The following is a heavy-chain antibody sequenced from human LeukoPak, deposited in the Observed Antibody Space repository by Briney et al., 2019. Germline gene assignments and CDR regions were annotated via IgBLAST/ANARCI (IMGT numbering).Heavy chain of an antibody. CDR3: ARVMSEGGFGNRLYYFDY. CDR2: IIPILGIA. V-gene: IGHV1-69*04. Sequence: SVKVSCKASGGTFSSYAISWVRQAPGQGLEWMGRIIPILGIANYAQKFQGRVTITADKSTSTACMELSSLRSEDTAVYYCARVMSEGGFGNRLYYFDYWGQGTLVTVSS. J-gene: IGHJ4*02. D-gene: IGHD3-10*01. CDR1: GGTFSSYA.